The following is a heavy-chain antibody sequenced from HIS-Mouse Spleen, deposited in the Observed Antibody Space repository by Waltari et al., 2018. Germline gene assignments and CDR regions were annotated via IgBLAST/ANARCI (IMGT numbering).Heavy chain of an antibody. D-gene: IGHD6-13*01. J-gene: IGHJ2*01. CDR1: GCPISRSRYY. Sequence: QLQLQESGPGLVKPSETLSLTCTVSGCPISRSRYYWGWSRQPPGKGLEWVGSIYYSGSTYYNPSLKSRVTISVDTSKNQFSLKLSSVTAADTAVYYCAREIPYSSSWYDWYFDLWGRGTLVTVSS. CDR2: IYYSGST. V-gene: IGHV4-39*07. CDR3: AREIPYSSSWYDWYFDL.